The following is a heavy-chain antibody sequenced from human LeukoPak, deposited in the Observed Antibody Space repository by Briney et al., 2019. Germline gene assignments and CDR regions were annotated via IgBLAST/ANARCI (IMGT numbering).Heavy chain of an antibody. CDR3: ARRYCSGGSCYWWYFDL. D-gene: IGHD2-15*01. J-gene: IGHJ2*01. Sequence: SETLSLTCTVSGGSISSSSYHWGWIRQPPGKGLEWIGSIYYSGSTYYNPSHKSRVTISVDTSKNQFSLKLSSVTAADTAVYYCARRYCSGGSCYWWYFDLWGRGTLVTVSS. CDR1: GGSISSSSYH. V-gene: IGHV4-39*01. CDR2: IYYSGST.